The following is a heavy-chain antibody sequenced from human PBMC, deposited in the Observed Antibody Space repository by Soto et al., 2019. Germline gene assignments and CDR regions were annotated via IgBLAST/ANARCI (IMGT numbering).Heavy chain of an antibody. D-gene: IGHD3-3*01. CDR2: INAGNGNT. CDR3: ARGIWSGHSIAYYFDY. Sequence: QVQLVQSGAEEKKPGASVKVSCKASGYTFTAYAIHWVRQAPGQRLEWMGWINAGNGNTKYSQNFQGRVTITRDTSANTAYMELSSLRSEDTAMYFCARGIWSGHSIAYYFDYWGQGTLVTVSS. J-gene: IGHJ4*02. V-gene: IGHV1-3*05. CDR1: GYTFTAYA.